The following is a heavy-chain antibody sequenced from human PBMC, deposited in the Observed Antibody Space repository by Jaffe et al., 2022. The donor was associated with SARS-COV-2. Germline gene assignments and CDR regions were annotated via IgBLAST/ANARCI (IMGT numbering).Heavy chain of an antibody. CDR1: GFTFSSYA. CDR3: AKDFGYYDFWSGYPCFDY. Sequence: EVQLLESGGGLVQPGGSLRLSCAASGFTFSSYAMSWVRQAPGKGLEWVSAISGSGGSTYYADSVKGRFTISRDNSKNTLYLQMNSLRAEDTAVYYCAKDFGYYDFWSGYPCFDYWGQGTLVTVSS. D-gene: IGHD3-3*01. V-gene: IGHV3-23*01. CDR2: ISGSGGST. J-gene: IGHJ4*02.